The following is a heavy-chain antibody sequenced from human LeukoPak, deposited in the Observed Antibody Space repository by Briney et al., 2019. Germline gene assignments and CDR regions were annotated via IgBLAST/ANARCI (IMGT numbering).Heavy chain of an antibody. CDR3: RCDIVVVPAAKDAFDI. CDR2: INPNSGGT. Sequence: ASVKVSCKASGYTFTGYYMHWVRQAPGQGLEWMGWINPNSGGTNYAQKFQGRVTMTRDTSISTAYMELSRLRSDDTAVYYCRCDIVVVPAAKDAFDIWGQGTMVTVSS. V-gene: IGHV1-2*02. J-gene: IGHJ3*02. D-gene: IGHD2-2*01. CDR1: GYTFTGYY.